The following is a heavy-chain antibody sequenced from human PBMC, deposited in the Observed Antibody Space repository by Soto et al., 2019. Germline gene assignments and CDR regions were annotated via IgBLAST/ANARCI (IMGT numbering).Heavy chain of an antibody. J-gene: IGHJ6*02. CDR3: ARLAGRPYYYYDMDV. V-gene: IGHV4-4*02. Sequence: SETLSLTCAVSGGSVSITNWWSWVRQAPGKGLEWIGEIYDSGITNYNPSLKSRVTISIDKSKNQLSLKLSSVTAADTAVYYCARLAGRPYYYYDMDVWGQGTTVTVSS. D-gene: IGHD6-6*01. CDR1: GGSVSITNW. CDR2: IYDSGIT.